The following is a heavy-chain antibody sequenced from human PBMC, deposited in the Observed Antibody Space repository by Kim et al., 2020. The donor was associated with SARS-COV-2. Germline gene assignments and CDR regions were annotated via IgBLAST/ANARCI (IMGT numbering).Heavy chain of an antibody. J-gene: IGHJ6*02. CDR3: ARLQRRAATTRYYYYYYGMDV. CDR1: GGSISSYY. Sequence: SETLSLTCTVSGGSISSYYWSWIRQPPGKGLEWIGYIYYSGSTNYNPSLKSRVTISVDTSKNQFSLKLSSVTAADTAVYYCARLQRRAATTRYYYYYYGMDVGGQGTTVTVSS. D-gene: IGHD1-1*01. V-gene: IGHV4-59*08. CDR2: IYYSGST.